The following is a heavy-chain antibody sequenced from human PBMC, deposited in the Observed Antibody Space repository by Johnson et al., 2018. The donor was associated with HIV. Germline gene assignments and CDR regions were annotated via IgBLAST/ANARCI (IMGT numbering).Heavy chain of an antibody. CDR1: GFTFSSYA. J-gene: IGHJ3*02. V-gene: IGHV3-23*04. Sequence: VQLVESGGGLVQPGGSLRLSCAASGFTFSSYAMSWVRQAPGKGLEWVSAISGSGGSTYYADSVKGRFTISRDNSKNTLYLQMNSLRAEDPAVNYCAKFLAWGLYSSSWYHAFDSWGQGTMVTVSS. CDR2: ISGSGGST. CDR3: AKFLAWGLYSSSWYHAFDS. D-gene: IGHD6-13*01.